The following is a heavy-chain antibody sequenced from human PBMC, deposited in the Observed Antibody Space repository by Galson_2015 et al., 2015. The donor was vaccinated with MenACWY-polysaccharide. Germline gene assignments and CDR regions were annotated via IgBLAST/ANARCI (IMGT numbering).Heavy chain of an antibody. Sequence: SLRLSCAASGFTFCTYAMHWVRQAPGKGLEWVTVISYDGSNKYYADSVKGRFTISRDSSQTSFYLQMSSLRADDTAVYYCAREYCSRTTCFGWFDTWGQGSLVTVSS. CDR1: GFTFCTYA. V-gene: IGHV3-30*04. CDR3: AREYCSRTTCFGWFDT. J-gene: IGHJ5*02. D-gene: IGHD2-2*01. CDR2: ISYDGSNK.